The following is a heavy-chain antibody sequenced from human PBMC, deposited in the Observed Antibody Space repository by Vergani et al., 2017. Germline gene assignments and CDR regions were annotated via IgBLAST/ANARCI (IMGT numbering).Heavy chain of an antibody. CDR3: ARDNPGHDKAGGGDYYYYGMDV. V-gene: IGHV1-2*02. J-gene: IGHJ6*02. D-gene: IGHD3-16*01. CDR1: GYTFTGYY. CDR2: INPNSGGT. Sequence: QVQLVQSGAEVKKPGASVKVSCKASGYTFTGYYMHWVRQAPGQGLEWMGWINPNSGGTNYAQKFQGRVTMTRDTSISTAYMELSRLRSDDTAVYYFARDNPGHDKAGGGDYYYYGMDVWGQGTTVTVSS.